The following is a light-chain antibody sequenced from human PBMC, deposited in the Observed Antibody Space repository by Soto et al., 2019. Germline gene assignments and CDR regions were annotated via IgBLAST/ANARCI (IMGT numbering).Light chain of an antibody. CDR3: QTWGTGMGV. CDR2: LNSDGSH. V-gene: IGLV4-69*01. CDR1: SGHSSYA. J-gene: IGLJ2*01. Sequence: QSVLTQSPSASASLGASVKLTCTLSSGHSSYAIACHQQQPEKGPRYLMKLNSDGSHSKGDGIPDRFSGSSSGAERYLTISSLQSEDEADYYCQTWGTGMGVFGGGTKVTVL.